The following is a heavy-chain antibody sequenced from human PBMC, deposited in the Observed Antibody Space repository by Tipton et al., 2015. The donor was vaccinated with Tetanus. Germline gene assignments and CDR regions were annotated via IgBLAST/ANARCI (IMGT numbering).Heavy chain of an antibody. CDR1: GGSMSGSGHY. D-gene: IGHD6-13*01. CDR2: ISYSGRT. Sequence: GLVKPSETLSLSCTVSGGSMSGSGHYGAWVRQSPGKGLEWIGSISYSGRTYYSPSLKSRVTMSVDTSKNQFSLKLSSVTAADTAGYYCACNPNIAAAGTGEDSGWFDPWGQGTLVTVSS. CDR3: ACNPNIAAAGTGEDSGWFDP. J-gene: IGHJ5*02. V-gene: IGHV4-39*07.